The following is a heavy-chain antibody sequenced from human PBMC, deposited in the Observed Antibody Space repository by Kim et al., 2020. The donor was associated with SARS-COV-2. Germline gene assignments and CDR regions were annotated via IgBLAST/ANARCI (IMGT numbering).Heavy chain of an antibody. CDR3: ARLFEAVAGTYDY. CDR2: IWYDGSNK. J-gene: IGHJ4*02. D-gene: IGHD6-19*01. V-gene: IGHV3-33*08. Sequence: GGSLRLSCAASGFTFSSYGMHWVRQAPGKGLEWVAVIWYDGSNKYYADSVKGRFTISRDNSKNTLYLQMNSLRAEDTAVYYCARLFEAVAGTYDYWGQGTLVTVSP. CDR1: GFTFSSYG.